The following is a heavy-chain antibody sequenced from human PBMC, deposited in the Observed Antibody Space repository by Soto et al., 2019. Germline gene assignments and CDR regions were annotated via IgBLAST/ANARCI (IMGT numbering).Heavy chain of an antibody. CDR2: IIPILGIA. CDR1: GGTFSSYT. V-gene: IGHV1-69*02. CDR3: ARSGTAMVHFDY. J-gene: IGHJ4*02. Sequence: ASVKVSCKASGGTFSSYTISWVRQAPGQGLEWMGRIIPILGIANYAQKFQGRVTITADKSTSTAYMELSSLRSEDTAVYYCARSGTAMVHFDYWGQGTLVTVSS. D-gene: IGHD5-18*01.